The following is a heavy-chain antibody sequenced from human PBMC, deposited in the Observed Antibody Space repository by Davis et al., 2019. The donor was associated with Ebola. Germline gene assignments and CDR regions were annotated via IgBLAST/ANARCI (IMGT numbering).Heavy chain of an antibody. D-gene: IGHD3-22*01. J-gene: IGHJ3*02. CDR2: INHSGST. CDR3: ARLIVVVITHDDAFDI. CDR1: GFTFSDHY. V-gene: IGHV4-34*01. Sequence: ESLKISCAAYGFTFSDHYMSWIRQPPGKGLEWIGEINHSGSTNYNPSLKSRVTISVDKSKNQFSLKLSSVTAADTAVYYCARLIVVVITHDDAFDIWGQGTMVTVSS.